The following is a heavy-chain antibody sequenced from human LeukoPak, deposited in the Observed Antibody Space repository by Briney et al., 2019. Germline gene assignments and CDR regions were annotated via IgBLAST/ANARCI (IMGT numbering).Heavy chain of an antibody. D-gene: IGHD3-22*01. J-gene: IGHJ4*02. Sequence: PSETLSLTCAVYGGSFSGYYWSWIRQPPGKGLEWIGEINHSGSTNYNPSLKSRVTISVDTSKNQFSLKLSSVTAADTAVYYCARDYYDSSGYYYEDYWGQGTLVTVSS. CDR3: ARDYYDSSGYYYEDY. CDR2: INHSGST. V-gene: IGHV4-34*01. CDR1: GGSFSGYY.